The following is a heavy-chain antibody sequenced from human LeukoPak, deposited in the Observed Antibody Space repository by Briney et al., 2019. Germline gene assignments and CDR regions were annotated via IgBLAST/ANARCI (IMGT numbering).Heavy chain of an antibody. Sequence: ASVKVSCKASGYTFTGYYMHWVRQAPRQGLEWMGWINPNSGGTNYAQKFQGRVTMTRDTSISTAYMELSRLRSDDTAVYYCAAEVDTAMASGMDVWGQGTTVTVSS. CDR1: GYTFTGYY. V-gene: IGHV1-2*02. CDR3: AAEVDTAMASGMDV. CDR2: INPNSGGT. D-gene: IGHD5-18*01. J-gene: IGHJ6*02.